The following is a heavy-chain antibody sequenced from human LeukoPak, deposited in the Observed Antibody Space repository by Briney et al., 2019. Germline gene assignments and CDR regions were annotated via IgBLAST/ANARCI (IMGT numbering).Heavy chain of an antibody. V-gene: IGHV3-30*04. D-gene: IGHD2-15*01. CDR1: RFTFSSYA. CDR3: ARDRLRYCSGGSCYPDAFDI. Sequence: GGSLRLSCAASRFTFSSYAMHWVRQAPGKGLEWVAVISYDGSNKYYADSVKGRFTISRDNSKNTLYLQMNSLRAEDTAVYYCARDRLRYCSGGSCYPDAFDIWGQGTMVTVSS. J-gene: IGHJ3*02. CDR2: ISYDGSNK.